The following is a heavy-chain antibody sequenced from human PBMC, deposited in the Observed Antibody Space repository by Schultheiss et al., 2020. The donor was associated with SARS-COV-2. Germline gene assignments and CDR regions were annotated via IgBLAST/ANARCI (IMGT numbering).Heavy chain of an antibody. J-gene: IGHJ4*02. D-gene: IGHD6-13*01. V-gene: IGHV3-23*01. CDR3: ARGARFSSSSDY. CDR1: GFTFSSYS. CDR2: ISGSGGST. Sequence: GGSLRLSCAASGFTFSSYSMNWVRQAPGKGLEWVSAISGSGGSTYYADSVKGRFTISRDNAKNSLYLQMNSLRVEDTAFYYCARGARFSSSSDYWGQGTLVTVSS.